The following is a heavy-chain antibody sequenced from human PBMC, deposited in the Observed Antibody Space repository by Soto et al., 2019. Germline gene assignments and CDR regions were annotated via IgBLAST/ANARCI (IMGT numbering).Heavy chain of an antibody. CDR1: GYSISSGYY. CDR2: IYHSGST. D-gene: IGHD2-21*02. V-gene: IGHV4-38-2*01. CDR3: ARGRHIVVVTATPLIFDY. J-gene: IGHJ4*02. Sequence: SETLSLTCAVSGYSISSGYYWGWIRQPPGKGLEWIGSIYHSGSTYYNPSLKSRVTISVGTSKNQFSLKLSSVTAADTAVYYCARGRHIVVVTATPLIFDYWGQGTLVTVSS.